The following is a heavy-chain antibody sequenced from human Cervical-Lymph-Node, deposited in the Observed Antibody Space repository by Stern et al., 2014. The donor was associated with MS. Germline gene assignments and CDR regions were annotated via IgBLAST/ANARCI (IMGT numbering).Heavy chain of an antibody. CDR2: ITPGNGNT. V-gene: IGHV1-3*01. CDR1: GYTFTSYA. Sequence: QVQLVQSGAEVKKPGASVTISCKTSGYTFTSYAIHWVRQAPGQRLEWMGWITPGNGNTRYSQKFQDRVTITRDTSASTAYVELSGLRSEDTALYYCARSIAGYGDFYHGAFDIWGQGTVVTVSS. D-gene: IGHD4-17*01. J-gene: IGHJ3*02. CDR3: ARSIAGYGDFYHGAFDI.